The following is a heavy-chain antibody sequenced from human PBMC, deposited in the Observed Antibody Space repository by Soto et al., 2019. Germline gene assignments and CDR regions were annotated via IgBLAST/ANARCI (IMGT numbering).Heavy chain of an antibody. J-gene: IGHJ4*01. Sequence: QVQLQESGPGLVKPLGTLSVNCTVSGGSMSSSNWWNWVRQPPGKGLEWIGEAHLSGRTNYNPSLQSRFTISVDTSKNQFSLKFRSVTAADPGVCYCAISEASVLEYWGHRDPVTVS. CDR3: AISEASVLEY. V-gene: IGHV4-4*02. CDR2: AHLSGRT. D-gene: IGHD3-10*01. CDR1: GGSMSSSNW.